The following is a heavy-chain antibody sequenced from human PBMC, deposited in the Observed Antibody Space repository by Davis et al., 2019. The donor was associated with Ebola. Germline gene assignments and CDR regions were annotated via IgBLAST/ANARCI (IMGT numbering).Heavy chain of an antibody. Sequence: PGGSLRLSCTVSGGSISSYYWSWIRQPPGKGLEWIGYIYYSGSTNYNPSLKSRVTISIDTSKNQFSLKLSSVTAADTAVYYCARGDEQLGALIPEDWGQGTLVTVSS. CDR3: ARGDEQLGALIPED. D-gene: IGHD6-6*01. V-gene: IGHV4-59*01. CDR1: GGSISSYY. CDR2: IYYSGST. J-gene: IGHJ4*02.